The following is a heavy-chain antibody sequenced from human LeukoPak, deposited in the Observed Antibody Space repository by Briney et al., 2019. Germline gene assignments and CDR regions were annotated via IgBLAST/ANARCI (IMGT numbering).Heavy chain of an antibody. CDR1: GFTFSGHW. CDR2: ISGSGGST. Sequence: PGGSLRLSCAASGFTFSGHWMSWVRQAPGKGLEWVSAISGSGGSTYYADSVKGRFTISRDNSKNTLYLQMNSLRAEDTAVYYCAKKGRYYDSSGYYSLDYWGQGTLVTVSS. CDR3: AKKGRYYDSSGYYSLDY. J-gene: IGHJ4*02. D-gene: IGHD3-22*01. V-gene: IGHV3-23*01.